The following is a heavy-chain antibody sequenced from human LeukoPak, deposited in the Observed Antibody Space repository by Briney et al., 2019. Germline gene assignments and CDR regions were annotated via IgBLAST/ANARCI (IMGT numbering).Heavy chain of an antibody. J-gene: IGHJ4*02. CDR3: ARAYGSTSYYNYYLQY. CDR1: GYTFTSYY. V-gene: IGHV1-46*01. CDR2: INPSADTT. Sequence: GASVKVSCKASGYTFTSYYLHWVRQAPGQGLEWMGVINPSADTTSYTEKFQGRVTMTRDMSTSTFYTELRSLTSEDTAMYYCARAYGSTSYYNYYLQYWGQGTLVTVSS. D-gene: IGHD3-10*01.